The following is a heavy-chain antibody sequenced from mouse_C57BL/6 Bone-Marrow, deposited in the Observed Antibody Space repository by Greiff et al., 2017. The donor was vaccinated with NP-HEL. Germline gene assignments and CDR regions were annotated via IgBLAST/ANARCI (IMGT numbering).Heavy chain of an antibody. J-gene: IGHJ4*01. CDR2: INPYNGDT. CDR3: ARGFITTVVPYAMDY. Sequence: EVKLEESGPELVKPGDSVKISCKASGYSFTGYFMNWVMQSHGKSLEWIGRINPYNGDTFYNQKFKGKATLTVDKSSSTAHMELRSLTSEDSAVYYCARGFITTVVPYAMDYWGQGTSVTVSS. D-gene: IGHD1-1*01. CDR1: GYSFTGYF. V-gene: IGHV1-20*01.